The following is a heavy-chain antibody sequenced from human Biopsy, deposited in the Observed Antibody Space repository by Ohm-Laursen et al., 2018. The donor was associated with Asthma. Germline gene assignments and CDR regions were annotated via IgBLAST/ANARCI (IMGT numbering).Heavy chain of an antibody. CDR1: GYSLTDLS. CDR2: HDHEEGGT. J-gene: IGHJ4*02. D-gene: IGHD4-17*01. V-gene: IGHV1-24*01. CDR3: ASDFPKDYVRYNFQF. Sequence: ASVKVSCKISGYSLTDLSMHWVRQAPGQGLEWMGGHDHEEGGTVNARRSQGRVTMPEDTSTDTAYMELSSLSSDDTAVYYCASDFPKDYVRYNFQFWGQGTLVTVSS.